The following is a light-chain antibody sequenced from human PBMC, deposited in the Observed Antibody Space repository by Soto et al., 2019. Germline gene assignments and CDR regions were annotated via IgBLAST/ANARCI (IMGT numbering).Light chain of an antibody. J-gene: IGLJ3*02. CDR2: EVS. Sequence: QSALTQPASVSGSPGQSITISCTGTSSDVGGYNYVSWYQQHPGKAPKLMIYEVSNRPSGVSNRFSGSKSGNTASLTISGLQAEDEADYYCSSYTSSSTWVFGGGTNPTVL. V-gene: IGLV2-14*01. CDR1: SSDVGGYNY. CDR3: SSYTSSSTWV.